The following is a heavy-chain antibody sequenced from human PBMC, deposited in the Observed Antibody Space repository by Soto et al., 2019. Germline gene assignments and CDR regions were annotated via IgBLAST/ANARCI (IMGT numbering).Heavy chain of an antibody. D-gene: IGHD2-21*02. Sequence: GGSLRLSCAASGFTFSSYGMHWVRQAPGKGLEWVAVISYDGSNKYYADSVKGRFTISRDNSKNTLYLQMNSLRAEDTAVYYCAKERDPTRLNYYFDYWGQGTLVTVSS. CDR1: GFTFSSYG. V-gene: IGHV3-30*18. CDR3: AKERDPTRLNYYFDY. CDR2: ISYDGSNK. J-gene: IGHJ4*02.